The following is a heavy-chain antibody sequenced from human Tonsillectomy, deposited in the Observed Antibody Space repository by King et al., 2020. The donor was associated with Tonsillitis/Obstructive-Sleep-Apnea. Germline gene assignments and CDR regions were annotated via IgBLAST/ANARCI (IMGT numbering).Heavy chain of an antibody. Sequence: VQLVESGGDLVQPGGSLRLSCAASGFIYSDYAMTWIRQAPGKGLEWISTIVGNGETTYYADSVKGRFTLSRDNSKNTLYLQMNSLRAEETAVYYCTRAGWVYWGQGTMVTVSS. CDR3: TRAGWVY. CDR2: IVGNGETT. CDR1: GFIYSDYA. D-gene: IGHD1-26*01. J-gene: IGHJ4*03. V-gene: IGHV3-23*04.